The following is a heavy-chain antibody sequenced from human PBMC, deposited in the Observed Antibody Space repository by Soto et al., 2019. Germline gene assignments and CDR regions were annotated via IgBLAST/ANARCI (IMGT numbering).Heavy chain of an antibody. CDR3: SSAIWDCSGGSCYSGDAFDI. CDR1: GFTFSSYS. D-gene: IGHD2-15*01. Sequence: TGGSLRLSCAASGFTFSSYSMNWVRQAPGKGLEWVSSISSSSSYIYYADSVRGRFTISRDNAKNSLYLQMNSLRAEDTAVYYCSSAIWDCSGGSCYSGDAFDIWGQGTMVTVSS. J-gene: IGHJ3*02. V-gene: IGHV3-21*01. CDR2: ISSSSSYI.